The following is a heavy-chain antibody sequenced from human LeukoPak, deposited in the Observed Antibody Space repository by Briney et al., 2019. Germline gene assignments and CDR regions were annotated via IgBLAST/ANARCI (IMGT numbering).Heavy chain of an antibody. J-gene: IGHJ4*02. CDR2: IKQDGSEK. Sequence: GGSLRLSCAASGFIFSSYWMGWVRQAPGKGLEWVANIKQDGSEKYYADSVKGRFTISRDNAKNSLHLQLNSLRAEDTAVYYCARDLFGGENDYWGQGTVVTVSS. CDR1: GFIFSSYW. V-gene: IGHV3-7*05. CDR3: ARDLFGGENDY. D-gene: IGHD4-17*01.